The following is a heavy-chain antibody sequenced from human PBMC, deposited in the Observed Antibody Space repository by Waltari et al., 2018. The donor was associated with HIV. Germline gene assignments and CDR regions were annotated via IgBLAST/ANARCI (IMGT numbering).Heavy chain of an antibody. CDR3: AREDHSRGGFDY. CDR1: VINFRDNG. CDR2: IWHEGKNK. D-gene: IGHD4-4*01. J-gene: IGHJ4*02. Sequence: QVRLVESGGGGVQPGKPLRLSCVVSVINFRDNGRQWVRQAPGKGLELVAVIWHEGKNKYYADSVKGRFTISRDNSKNTLYLQMRSLRVDDTAVYYCAREDHSRGGFDYWGQGTLVSVSS. V-gene: IGHV3-33*01.